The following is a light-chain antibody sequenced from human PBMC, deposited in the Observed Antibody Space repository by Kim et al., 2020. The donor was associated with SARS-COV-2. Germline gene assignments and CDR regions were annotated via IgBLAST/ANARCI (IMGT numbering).Light chain of an antibody. V-gene: IGKV1-39*01. Sequence: ASVGDRVIITCRTSQRINSYLNWYQVKPGKAPKLLIYAESRLQNGVPLRFSGSGSGTDFTLTISSLEPGDFATYYCQQSYNAPFTFGQGTRLEIK. CDR1: QRINSY. J-gene: IGKJ5*01. CDR3: QQSYNAPFT. CDR2: AES.